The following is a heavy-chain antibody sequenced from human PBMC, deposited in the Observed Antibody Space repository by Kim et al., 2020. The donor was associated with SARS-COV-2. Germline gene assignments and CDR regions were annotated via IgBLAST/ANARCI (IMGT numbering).Heavy chain of an antibody. V-gene: IGHV3-74*01. Sequence: GGSLRLSCAASGFNFRSYWMHWVRQAPGKGLVWVSRINGDGSSTSNADFVKGRFTISRDNAKNTLYLQMNSLRAEDTAIYYCVRDEEFRSTWYWVYAMDVWGQGTTVTVSS. D-gene: IGHD6-13*01. CDR3: VRDEEFRSTWYWVYAMDV. CDR1: GFNFRSYW. CDR2: INGDGSST. J-gene: IGHJ6*02.